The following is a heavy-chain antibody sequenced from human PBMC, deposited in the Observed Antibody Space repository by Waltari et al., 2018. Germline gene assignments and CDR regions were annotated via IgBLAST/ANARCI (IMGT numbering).Heavy chain of an antibody. D-gene: IGHD3-16*01. CDR1: ESTIGKYK. CDR2: IDGNSGDI. CDR3: AKDPAPESWGSWFDT. Sequence: LVPPGGGLARPGESLTLPCEDSESTIGKYKMNWLRQSPGRGLEWISSIDGNSGDIKYADSVKGRFAISRDDAKRSLYLQMNSLRVEDTAIYICAKDPAPESWGSWFDTWGQGIVVTVSS. V-gene: IGHV3-21*01. J-gene: IGHJ5*02.